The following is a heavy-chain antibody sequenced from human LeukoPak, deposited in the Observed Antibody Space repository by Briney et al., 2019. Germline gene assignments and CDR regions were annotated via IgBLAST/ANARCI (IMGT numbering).Heavy chain of an antibody. D-gene: IGHD2-21*02. CDR2: IYYSGST. CDR3: ARQGDPADY. CDR1: GGSISSSSYY. J-gene: IGHJ4*02. V-gene: IGHV4-39*01. Sequence: SETLSLTCTVSGGSISSSSYYWGWIRQPTGKGLEWIGSIYYSGSTYYNPSLKSRVTISVDTSKNQFSLKLSSVTAADTAVYYCARQGDPADYWGQGTLVTVSS.